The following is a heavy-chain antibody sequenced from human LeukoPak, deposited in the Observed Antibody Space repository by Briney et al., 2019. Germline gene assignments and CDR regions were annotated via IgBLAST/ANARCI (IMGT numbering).Heavy chain of an antibody. CDR2: IYYSGST. J-gene: IGHJ4*02. V-gene: IGHV4-59*01. CDR1: GGSISSNY. D-gene: IGHD3-10*01. CDR3: ARIHYYGSGSYPQYYFDY. Sequence: SETLSLTCTVSGGSISSNYWSWIRQPPGKGLEWIGYIYYSGSTNYNPSLKSRVTISVDTSKNQFSLKLSSVTAADTAVYYCARIHYYGSGSYPQYYFDYWGQGTLVTVSS.